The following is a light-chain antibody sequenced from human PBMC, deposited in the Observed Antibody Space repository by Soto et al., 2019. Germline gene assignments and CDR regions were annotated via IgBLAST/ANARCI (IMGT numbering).Light chain of an antibody. Sequence: QSVLTQTPSVSGTPGQRVNISCSGSSSNLGRNYVYWYHQFPGMAPKLLIYRDNERPSGVSDRFSGSKSGTSASLAISGLRSGDEADYHCATWDDSLGGPVFGGGTKVTVL. CDR2: RDN. J-gene: IGLJ2*01. CDR3: ATWDDSLGGPV. V-gene: IGLV1-47*01. CDR1: SSNLGRNY.